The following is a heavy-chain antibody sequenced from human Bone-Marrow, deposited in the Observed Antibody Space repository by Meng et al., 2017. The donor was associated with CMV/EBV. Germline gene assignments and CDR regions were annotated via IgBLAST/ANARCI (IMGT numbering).Heavy chain of an antibody. CDR2: ISSSSSYI. D-gene: IGHD2-2*01. J-gene: IGHJ4*02. CDR3: ARDADIVVVPAYFDY. V-gene: IGHV3-21*01. Sequence: GESLKISCAASGFTFSSYSMNWVRQAPGKGLEWVSSISSSSSYIYYADSVKGRLTISRDNAKNSLYLQMNSLRAEDTAVYYCARDADIVVVPAYFDYWGQGTLVTVSS. CDR1: GFTFSSYS.